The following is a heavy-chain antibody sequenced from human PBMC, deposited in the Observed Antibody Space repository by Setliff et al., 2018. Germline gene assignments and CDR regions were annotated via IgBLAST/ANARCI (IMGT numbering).Heavy chain of an antibody. V-gene: IGHV3-15*01. CDR2: IKSSREGATS. CDR1: GITFKNAW. Sequence: GGSLRLSCSVSGITFKNAWMTWVRQAPGKGPEWVGRIKSSREGATSDYGAPAKGRFTMSRDDSKNMIYLQMNNLKSDDTGFYYCTTGPRDSRNYMTWLDSWGQGTLVTVSS. J-gene: IGHJ5*01. CDR3: TTGPRDSRNYMTWLDS. D-gene: IGHD4-4*01.